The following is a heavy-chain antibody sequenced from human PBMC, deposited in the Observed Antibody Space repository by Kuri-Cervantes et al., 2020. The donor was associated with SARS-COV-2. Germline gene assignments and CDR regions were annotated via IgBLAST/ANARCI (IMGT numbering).Heavy chain of an antibody. CDR2: IYYSGST. CDR3: ARGSVVVVPATYYFDY. CDR1: GGSISSYY. D-gene: IGHD2-2*01. V-gene: IGHV4-39*01. Sequence: ESLKISCTVSGGSISSYYWGWIRQPPGKGLEWIGSIYYSGSTYYNPSLKSRVTISVDTSKNQFSLKLSSVTAADTAVYYRARGSVVVVPATYYFDYWGQGTLVTVSS. J-gene: IGHJ4*02.